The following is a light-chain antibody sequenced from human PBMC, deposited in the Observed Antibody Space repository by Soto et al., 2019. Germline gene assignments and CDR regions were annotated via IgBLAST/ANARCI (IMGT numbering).Light chain of an antibody. CDR2: GAS. CDR3: QQFDDSVT. Sequence: EMVLTQGAGTLSLCPGERATRCCRAVHSVSRTYLAWYQQKPGQAPRLLIFGASDRATGTPDRFSGSGSGTDFTLTISRLEPEDSAVYYCQQFDDSVTFGQGTRLEIK. V-gene: IGKV3-20*01. CDR1: HSVSRTY. J-gene: IGKJ5*01.